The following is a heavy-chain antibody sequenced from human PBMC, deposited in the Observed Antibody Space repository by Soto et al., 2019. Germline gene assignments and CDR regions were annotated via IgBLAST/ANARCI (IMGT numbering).Heavy chain of an antibody. J-gene: IGHJ5*02. V-gene: IGHV4-34*01. Sequence: SETLSLTCAVYGGSFSGYYWSWIRQPPGKGLEWIGEINHSGSTNYNPSLKSRVTISVDTSKNQFSLKLSSVTAADTAVYYCARGRAVAAAGALNWFDPWGQGTLVTVSS. D-gene: IGHD6-13*01. CDR3: ARGRAVAAAGALNWFDP. CDR2: INHSGST. CDR1: GGSFSGYY.